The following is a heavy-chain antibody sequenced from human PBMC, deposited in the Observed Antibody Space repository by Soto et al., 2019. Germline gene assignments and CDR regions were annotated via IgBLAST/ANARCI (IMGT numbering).Heavy chain of an antibody. J-gene: IGHJ4*02. V-gene: IGHV1-69*02. CDR3: ARNDYTFRGPLDY. D-gene: IGHD3-16*01. CDR1: GGTFSSYT. CDR2: IIPILGIA. Sequence: GASVKVSCKAPGGTFSSYTISWVRQAPGQGLEWMGRIIPILGIANYAQKFQGRVTITADKSTSTAYMELSSLRSEDTAVYYCARNDYTFRGPLDYWGQGTLVTVSS.